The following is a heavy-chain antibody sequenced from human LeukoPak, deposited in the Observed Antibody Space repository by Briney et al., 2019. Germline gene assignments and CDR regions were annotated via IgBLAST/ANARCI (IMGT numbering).Heavy chain of an antibody. J-gene: IGHJ5*02. CDR1: GGSFSGYY. CDR2: INHSGST. V-gene: IGHV4-34*01. CDR3: ARGRVQLWLYRSWFDP. D-gene: IGHD5-18*01. Sequence: SETLSLTCAVYGGSFSGYYWSWIRQPPGKGLEWIGEINHSGSTNYNPSLKSRVTISVDTSKNQFSLKLSSVTAADTAVYYCARGRVQLWLYRSWFDPWGQGTLVTVSS.